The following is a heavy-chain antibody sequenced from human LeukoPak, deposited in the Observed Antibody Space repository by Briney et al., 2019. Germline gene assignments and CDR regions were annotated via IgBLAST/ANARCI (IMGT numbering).Heavy chain of an antibody. CDR3: ARHYDSGTYPLDY. CDR1: GGSISSYY. V-gene: IGHV4-59*01. Sequence: SGTLSLTCTVSGGSISSYYWTWIRQPPGKGLEWIGNIYYTGTTIYNPSLKSRVTISVDTSKNQFSLKLSSVTAADTAVYYCARHYDSGTYPLDYWGQGTLVTVSS. CDR2: IYYTGTT. J-gene: IGHJ4*02. D-gene: IGHD3-10*01.